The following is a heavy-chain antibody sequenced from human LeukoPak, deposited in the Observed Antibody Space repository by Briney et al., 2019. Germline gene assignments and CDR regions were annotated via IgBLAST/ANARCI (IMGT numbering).Heavy chain of an antibody. CDR2: INPNSGGT. J-gene: IGHJ5*02. CDR1: GYTFTGYY. D-gene: IGHD3-9*01. Sequence: ASVKVSCKASGYTFTGYYMHWVRQAPGQGLEWMGWINPNSGGTNYAQKFQGRVTITRDPSISPAYMELSRLRYDDTAVYYCARGKTDYDILTGYGKWFDPWGQGTLVTVSS. V-gene: IGHV1-2*02. CDR3: ARGKTDYDILTGYGKWFDP.